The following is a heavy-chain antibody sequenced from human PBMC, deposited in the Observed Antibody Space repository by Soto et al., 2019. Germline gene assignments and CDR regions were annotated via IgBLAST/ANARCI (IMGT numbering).Heavy chain of an antibody. CDR1: GFSFSTYW. V-gene: IGHV3-74*01. J-gene: IGHJ4*02. Sequence: EVQLVESGGGLVQPGGSLRLSCAASGFSFSTYWMHWVRQAPGKGLAWVSRINIDGSTTGYADSVKGRFSISRDNAKNTLYLQMNSLRAEDTAVYYCARVRNGDWYFDYWGQGTLVTASS. D-gene: IGHD4-17*01. CDR2: INIDGSTT. CDR3: ARVRNGDWYFDY.